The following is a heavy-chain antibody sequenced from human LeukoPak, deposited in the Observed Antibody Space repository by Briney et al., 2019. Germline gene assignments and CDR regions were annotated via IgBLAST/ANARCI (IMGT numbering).Heavy chain of an antibody. D-gene: IGHD6-19*01. CDR3: ARDSPTIAVAGPGWFDP. J-gene: IGHJ5*02. CDR1: GFTFSSYE. CDR2: ISSSGSTI. V-gene: IGHV3-48*03. Sequence: PGGSLRLSCAASGFTFSSYEMNWVRQAPGKGLEWVSYISSSGSTIYYADSVKGRFTISRDNAKNSLYLQMNSLRAEDTAVYYCARDSPTIAVAGPGWFDPWGQGTLVTVSS.